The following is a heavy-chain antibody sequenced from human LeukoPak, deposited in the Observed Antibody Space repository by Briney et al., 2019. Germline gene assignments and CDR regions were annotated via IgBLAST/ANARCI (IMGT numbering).Heavy chain of an antibody. V-gene: IGHV1-69*06. J-gene: IGHJ3*02. Sequence: ASVKVSCKASGGTFSSYAISWVRQAPGQGLEWMGGIIPIFGTANYAQKFQGRVTITADKSTSTAYMELSSLRSEDTAVYYCASPLYYYDSSGYYAFDIWGQGTMVTVSS. CDR2: IIPIFGTA. CDR1: GGTFSSYA. D-gene: IGHD3-22*01. CDR3: ASPLYYYDSSGYYAFDI.